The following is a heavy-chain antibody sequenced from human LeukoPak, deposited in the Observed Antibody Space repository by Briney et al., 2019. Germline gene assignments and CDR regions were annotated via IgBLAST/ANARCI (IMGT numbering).Heavy chain of an antibody. Sequence: SQTLSLTCTVSGGSISSGGYYWSWIRQHPGKGLEWIGYIYYSGSTYYNPSLKSRVTISVDTSKNQFSLKLSSVTAADTAVYYCASRPRIAAAGTIDYWGQGTLVTVSS. CDR3: ASRPRIAAAGTIDY. CDR2: IYYSGST. D-gene: IGHD6-13*01. CDR1: GGSISSGGYY. J-gene: IGHJ4*02. V-gene: IGHV4-31*03.